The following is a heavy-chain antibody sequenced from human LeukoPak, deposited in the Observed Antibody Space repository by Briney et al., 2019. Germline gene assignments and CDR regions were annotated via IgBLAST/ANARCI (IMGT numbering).Heavy chain of an antibody. J-gene: IGHJ4*02. CDR1: GGTFSSYA. CDR3: ASGLRLGIAVAGRGAYYFDY. V-gene: IGHV1-69*06. CDR2: IIPIFGTA. Sequence: ASVKVSCKASGGTFSSYAISWVRQAPGQGLEWMGGIIPIFGTANYAQKFQGRVTITADKSTSTAYMELSSLRSEDTAVYYCASGLRLGIAVAGRGAYYFDYWGQGTLVTVSS. D-gene: IGHD6-19*01.